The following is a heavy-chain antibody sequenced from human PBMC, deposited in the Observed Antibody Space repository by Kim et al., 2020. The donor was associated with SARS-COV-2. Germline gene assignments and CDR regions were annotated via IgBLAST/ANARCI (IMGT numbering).Heavy chain of an antibody. D-gene: IGHD6-19*01. Sequence: VKGRFTISKDNSKNTLYLQMNSLRAEDTAVYYCAKDHYRGWPNYYGMDVWGQGTTVTVSS. CDR3: AKDHYRGWPNYYGMDV. J-gene: IGHJ6*02. V-gene: IGHV3-23*01.